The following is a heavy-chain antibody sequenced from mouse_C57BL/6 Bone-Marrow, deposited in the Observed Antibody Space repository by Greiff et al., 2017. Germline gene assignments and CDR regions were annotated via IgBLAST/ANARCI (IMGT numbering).Heavy chain of an antibody. V-gene: IGHV2-9*01. Sequence: VKLMESGPGLVAPSQSLSITCTVPGYSLTSYGVDWVRQPPGKGLEWLGVILGGGSTNYNSALMSRLSISKDNSKSQVILKKNSLQTDDTAMYYSAKRIYSYDSSYKYAMDYWGQGTSVTVSS. CDR2: ILGGGST. D-gene: IGHD1-1*01. CDR3: AKRIYSYDSSYKYAMDY. J-gene: IGHJ4*01. CDR1: GYSLTSYG.